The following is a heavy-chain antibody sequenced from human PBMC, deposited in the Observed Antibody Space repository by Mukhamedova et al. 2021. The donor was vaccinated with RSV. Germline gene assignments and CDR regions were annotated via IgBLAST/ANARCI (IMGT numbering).Heavy chain of an antibody. Sequence: GNTNYAQKVQGRITMTTDTSTRTVYMELRSLRSDDTAVYYCARGSVAGKDYYYMDVWGKGSTVTVSS. J-gene: IGHJ6*03. CDR2: GNT. CDR3: ARGSVAGKDYYYMDV. V-gene: IGHV1-18*01. D-gene: IGHD4-23*01.